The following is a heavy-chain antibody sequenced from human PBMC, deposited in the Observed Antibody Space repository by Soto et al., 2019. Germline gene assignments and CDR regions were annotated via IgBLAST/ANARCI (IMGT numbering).Heavy chain of an antibody. Sequence: QVQLVQSGAEVKKPGASVKVSCKASGYTFTSYGISWGRQAPGQGLEWMGWISAYNGNTNYAQKPQGRVTMTTDTSTSTAYMELRSLRSDDTAVYYCARVRSSSFVVDWFDPWGQGTLVTVSS. D-gene: IGHD6-6*01. V-gene: IGHV1-18*04. CDR3: ARVRSSSFVVDWFDP. J-gene: IGHJ5*02. CDR2: ISAYNGNT. CDR1: GYTFTSYG.